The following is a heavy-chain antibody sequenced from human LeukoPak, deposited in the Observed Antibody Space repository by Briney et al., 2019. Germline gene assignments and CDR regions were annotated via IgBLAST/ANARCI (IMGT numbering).Heavy chain of an antibody. V-gene: IGHV1-18*01. CDR3: ARAGYSGFVDDLDY. D-gene: IGHD1-26*01. Sequence: ASVKVSCKASGYIFTNYGINWVRQAPGQGLEWMGWISAYNGNTKYTQKLQDRVTMTTDTSTSTAYMELKTLRSDDTAVYFYARAGYSGFVDDLDYWGQGTLVTVSS. J-gene: IGHJ4*02. CDR1: GYIFTNYG. CDR2: ISAYNGNT.